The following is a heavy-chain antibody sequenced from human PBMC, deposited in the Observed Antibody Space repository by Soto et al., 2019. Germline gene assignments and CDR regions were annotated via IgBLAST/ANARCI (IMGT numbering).Heavy chain of an antibody. CDR3: AKDMDANTIFDALEV. D-gene: IGHD1-1*01. J-gene: IGHJ3*01. CDR1: GFIFEDYA. Sequence: GGSLRLSCATSGFIFEDYAMHWVRQAPGKGLEWVSGLSWNGGASGYADSVRGRFTITRDNARTSLYLQMNSLRPDDTALYYCAKDMDANTIFDALEVWGQGTMVTVSS. V-gene: IGHV3-9*01. CDR2: LSWNGGAS.